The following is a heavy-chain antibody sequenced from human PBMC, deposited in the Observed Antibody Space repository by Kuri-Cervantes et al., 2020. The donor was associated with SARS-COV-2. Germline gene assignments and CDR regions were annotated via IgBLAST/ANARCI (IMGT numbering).Heavy chain of an antibody. CDR1: GFIFSRYS. CDR2: ISSGSEYI. J-gene: IGHJ4*02. D-gene: IGHD2-8*02. CDR3: ARFETGVSTTGTEN. Sequence: GGSLRLSCAASGFIFSRYSMSWVRQAPGKGLEWVSSISSGSEYILYADSAKGRFTISRDNAKNSLFLQMNSLRADDTAIYYCARFETGVSTTGTENWGQGTLVTVSS. V-gene: IGHV3-21*01.